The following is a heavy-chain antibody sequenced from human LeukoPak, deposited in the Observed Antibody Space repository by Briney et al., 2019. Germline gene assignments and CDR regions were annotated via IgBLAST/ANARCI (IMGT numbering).Heavy chain of an antibody. Sequence: SETLSLTCTVSGGSISSGGYYWSWIRQPPGKGLEWIGYIYHSGSTNYNPSLKSRVTISVDTSKNQFSLKLSSVTAADTAVYYCARSGSYLAPFDYWGQGTLVTVSS. CDR3: ARSGSYLAPFDY. CDR1: GGSISSGGYY. D-gene: IGHD1-26*01. V-gene: IGHV4-61*08. CDR2: IYHSGST. J-gene: IGHJ4*02.